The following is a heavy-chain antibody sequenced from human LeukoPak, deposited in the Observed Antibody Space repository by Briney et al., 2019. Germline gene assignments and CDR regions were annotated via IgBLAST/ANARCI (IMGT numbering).Heavy chain of an antibody. CDR3: AKDRGYSISWALFDY. J-gene: IGHJ4*02. Sequence: PGGSLRLSCAASGFTFSGYAMSWVRQAPGKGLEWVSAISGSGGSTYYADSVKGRFTISRDNSKNTLYLQMNSLRAEDTAVYYCAKDRGYSISWALFDYWGQGTLVTVSS. CDR2: ISGSGGST. D-gene: IGHD6-13*01. V-gene: IGHV3-23*01. CDR1: GFTFSGYA.